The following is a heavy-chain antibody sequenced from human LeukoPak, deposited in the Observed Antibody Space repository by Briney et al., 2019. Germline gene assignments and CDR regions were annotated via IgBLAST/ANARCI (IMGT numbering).Heavy chain of an antibody. J-gene: IGHJ4*02. CDR3: VSFYETY. Sequence: GGSLRLSCVASKFTFSSYWMSWVRQAPGKGLVWVSHINSDGSWTSYADSVKGRFTISKDNAKNTVYLQMNSLRAEDTAVYYCVSFYETYWGRGTLVTVSS. V-gene: IGHV3-74*01. CDR1: KFTFSSYW. CDR2: INSDGSWT. D-gene: IGHD2/OR15-2a*01.